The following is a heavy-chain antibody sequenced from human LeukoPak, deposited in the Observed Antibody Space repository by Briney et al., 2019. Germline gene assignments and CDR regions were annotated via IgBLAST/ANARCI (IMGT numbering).Heavy chain of an antibody. V-gene: IGHV3-13*01. D-gene: IGHD1-26*01. J-gene: IGHJ6*03. CDR2: IGSAGDT. CDR3: ARGGRKWDDYSYYYMDV. Sequence: TGGSLRLSCAASGFVFSTYDMHWVRQAPGKGLEWVSFIGSAGDTYYPGSVKGRFTISRENAKNSLFLQMNNLRAGDTAVYYCARGGRKWDDYSYYYMDVWGKGTTVTVSS. CDR1: GFVFSTYD.